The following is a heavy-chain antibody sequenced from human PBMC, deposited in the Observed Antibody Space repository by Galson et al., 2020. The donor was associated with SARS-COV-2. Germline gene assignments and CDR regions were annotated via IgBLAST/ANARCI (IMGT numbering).Heavy chain of an antibody. Sequence: GGSLRLSCAASGFTFDDYAMHWVRQAPGKGLEWASGISWNSGSIGYADSVKGRFTISRDNAKNSLYLQMNSLRAEDTALYYCAKDTTYYYDSSGYYSRLGFDYWGQGTLVTVSS. CDR1: GFTFDDYA. CDR2: ISWNSGSI. V-gene: IGHV3-9*01. CDR3: AKDTTYYYDSSGYYSRLGFDY. J-gene: IGHJ4*02. D-gene: IGHD3-22*01.